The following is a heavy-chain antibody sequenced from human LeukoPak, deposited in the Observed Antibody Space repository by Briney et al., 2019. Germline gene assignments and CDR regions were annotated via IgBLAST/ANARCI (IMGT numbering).Heavy chain of an antibody. CDR2: IYYSWST. CDR3: ARLDYDFWSGHYNWFDP. CDR1: GGSISSSSYY. V-gene: IGHV4-39*01. D-gene: IGHD3-3*01. Sequence: SETLSLTCTVSGGSISSSSYYWGWIRQPPGKGLEWIGSIYYSWSTYYNPSLKSRVTISVDTSKNQFSMKLSSVTAADTAVYYCARLDYDFWSGHYNWFDPWGQGTLVTVSS. J-gene: IGHJ5*02.